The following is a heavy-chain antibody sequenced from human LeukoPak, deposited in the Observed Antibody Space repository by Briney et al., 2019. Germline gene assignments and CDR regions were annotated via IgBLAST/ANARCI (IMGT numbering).Heavy chain of an antibody. CDR3: ARTLWFGELNPVDY. J-gene: IGHJ4*02. D-gene: IGHD3-10*01. Sequence: SVKVSCKASGYTFTSYDINWVRQATGQGLEWMGWMNPNSGNTGYAQKFQGRVTMTRNTSISAAYMELSSRRSEDTAVYYCARTLWFGELNPVDYWGQGTLVTVSS. CDR2: MNPNSGNT. V-gene: IGHV1-8*01. CDR1: GYTFTSYD.